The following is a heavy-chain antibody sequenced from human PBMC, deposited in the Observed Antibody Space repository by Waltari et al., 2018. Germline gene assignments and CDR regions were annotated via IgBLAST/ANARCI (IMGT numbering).Heavy chain of an antibody. J-gene: IGHJ4*02. D-gene: IGHD4-17*01. CDR1: GFTFGTFA. V-gene: IGHV3-23*01. Sequence: EVQLLESGGGLVQPGGSLRLSCAASGFTFGTFAMTWVRLAPGKGLECVSGISRNGGTTSYADSVKGRFTISRDNSKNTLYLLMNSLRADDTAVYYCAKTLYGGADYWGQGTLVTVSS. CDR2: ISRNGGTT. CDR3: AKTLYGGADY.